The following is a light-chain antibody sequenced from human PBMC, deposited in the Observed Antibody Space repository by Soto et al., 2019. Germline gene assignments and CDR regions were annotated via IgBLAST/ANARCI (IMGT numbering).Light chain of an antibody. CDR1: TGAVTSGHY. J-gene: IGLJ2*01. V-gene: IGLV7-46*01. CDR2: DVF. Sequence: QAVVTQEPSLTVSPGGTVTLTCGSSTGAVTSGHYPYWFHQKPGQAPKTLIYDVFYKHSWTPARFSGSLLGGKAALTLSGAQPEDEADYYCLLSYNGVRIFGGGTKRTVL. CDR3: LLSYNGVRI.